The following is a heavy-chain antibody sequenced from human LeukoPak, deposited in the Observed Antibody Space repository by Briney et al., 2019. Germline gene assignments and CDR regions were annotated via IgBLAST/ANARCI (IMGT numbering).Heavy chain of an antibody. D-gene: IGHD3-22*01. V-gene: IGHV3-66*01. CDR2: IYSGGST. J-gene: IGHJ4*02. CDR1: GFTVSSNY. Sequence: GGSLRLSCEASGFTVSSNYMSWVRQAPGKGLEWVSVIYSGGSTYYADSVKGRFTISRDNPKNTLYLQMNSLRAEDTAVYYCARDGLYDSSGYYFDYWGQGTLVTVSS. CDR3: ARDGLYDSSGYYFDY.